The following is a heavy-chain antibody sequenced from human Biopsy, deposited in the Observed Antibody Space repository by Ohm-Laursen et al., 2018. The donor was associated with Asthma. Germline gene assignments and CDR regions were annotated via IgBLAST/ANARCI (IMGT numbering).Heavy chain of an antibody. D-gene: IGHD6-19*01. CDR1: GGTFSNFA. CDR2: IMNVFGTT. CDR3: ARCQVGYSSGWSLLLKKIYYSGMDV. Sequence: ASVKVSCKTPGGTFSNFAISWVRQAPGQGLEWLGGIMNVFGTTNYAQKLQGRVTITADESTSTAYMEVTSLRSEDTAIYYCARCQVGYSSGWSLLLKKIYYSGMDVWGQGTAVTVSS. V-gene: IGHV1-69*13. J-gene: IGHJ6*02.